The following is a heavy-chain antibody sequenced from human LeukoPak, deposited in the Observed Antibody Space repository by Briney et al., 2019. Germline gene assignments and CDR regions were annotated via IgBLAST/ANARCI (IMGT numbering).Heavy chain of an antibody. CDR1: GYTLTELS. CDR3: APAYCGGDCYSYWFDP. V-gene: IGHV1-24*01. J-gene: IGHJ5*02. Sequence: ASVKVSCKVSGYTLTELSMHWVRQAPGEGLEWMGGFDPEDDETIYAQKFQGRVTMTEDTSTDTAYMELSSLRSEDTAVYYCAPAYCGGDCYSYWFDPWGQGTLVTVSS. CDR2: FDPEDDET. D-gene: IGHD2-21*01.